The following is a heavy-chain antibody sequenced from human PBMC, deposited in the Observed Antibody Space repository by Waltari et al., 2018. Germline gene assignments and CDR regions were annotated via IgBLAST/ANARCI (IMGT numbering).Heavy chain of an antibody. D-gene: IGHD1-26*01. CDR3: ATSMYSGSSAFDY. CDR2: IWYDGSNK. CDR1: GGSISSSNW. Sequence: QVQLQESGPGLVKPSGTLSLTCAVSGGSISSSNWWSWVRQPPGKGLEWVAVIWYDGSNKYYADSVKGRFTISRDNSKNTLYLQMNSLRAEDTAVYYCATSMYSGSSAFDYWGQGTLVTVSS. J-gene: IGHJ4*02. V-gene: IGHV3-33*08.